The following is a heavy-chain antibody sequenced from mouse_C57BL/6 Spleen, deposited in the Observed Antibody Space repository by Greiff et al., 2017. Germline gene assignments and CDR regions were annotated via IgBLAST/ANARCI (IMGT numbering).Heavy chain of an antibody. CDR2: IAPSDSYT. CDR1: GYTFTSYW. V-gene: IGHV1-50*01. J-gene: IGHJ4*01. Sequence: QVQLQQPGAELVKPGASVKLSCKASGYTFTSYWMQWVKQRPGQGLEWIGEIAPSDSYTNYNQKFKGKATLTVYTSSSTAYMQLSSLKSEDAAVYYCARGGCGYYAMDYWGQGTSVTVSS. CDR3: ARGGCGYYAMDY.